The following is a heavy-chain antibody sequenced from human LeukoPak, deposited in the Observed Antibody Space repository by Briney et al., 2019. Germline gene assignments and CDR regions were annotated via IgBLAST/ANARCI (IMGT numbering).Heavy chain of an antibody. J-gene: IGHJ3*02. CDR2: ISSSSSYI. Sequence: GGSLRLSCAASGFTFSSYSINWVRQAPGKGLEWVSSISSSSSYIYYADSVKGRFTISRDNAKNSLYLQMNSLRAEDTAVYYCARDYYDSSGYRAFDIWGQGTMVTVSS. V-gene: IGHV3-21*01. CDR3: ARDYYDSSGYRAFDI. D-gene: IGHD3-22*01. CDR1: GFTFSSYS.